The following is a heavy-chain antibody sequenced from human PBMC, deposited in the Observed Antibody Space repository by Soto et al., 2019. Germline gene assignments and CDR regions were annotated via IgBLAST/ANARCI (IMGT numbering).Heavy chain of an antibody. CDR3: TRAATYYYDSSGYAFDI. Sequence: GVLRLSCTASGFTFGDYAMSWVRQAPGKGLEWVGFIRSKAYGGTTEYAASVTGRFTISRDDSKSIAYLQMNSLKTEDTAVYYCTRAATYYYDSSGYAFDIWGQGTMVTVSS. J-gene: IGHJ3*02. V-gene: IGHV3-49*04. CDR1: GFTFGDYA. D-gene: IGHD3-22*01. CDR2: IRSKAYGGTT.